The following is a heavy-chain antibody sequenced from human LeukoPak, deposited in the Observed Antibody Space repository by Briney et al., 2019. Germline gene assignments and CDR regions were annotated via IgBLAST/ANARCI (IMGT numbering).Heavy chain of an antibody. Sequence: GGSLRLSCAASGFTFSSYSMNWVRQAPGKGLEWLSYISSSSSIIYYADSVKGRFTISRDNAKNPLYLQMNSLGAEDTAVYYCARDQGTVEGFFDYWGQGTLVTVSS. CDR1: GFTFSSYS. D-gene: IGHD2-15*01. V-gene: IGHV3-48*01. CDR3: ARDQGTVEGFFDY. CDR2: ISSSSSII. J-gene: IGHJ4*02.